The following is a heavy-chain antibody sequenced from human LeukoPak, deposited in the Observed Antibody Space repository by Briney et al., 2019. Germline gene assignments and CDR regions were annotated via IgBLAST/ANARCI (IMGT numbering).Heavy chain of an antibody. CDR3: AKDGGSSNWYYFDY. CDR2: ISWNSGNI. J-gene: IGHJ4*02. Sequence: GGSLRLSCAASGFIFSSYWMHWVRQAPGKGLEWVSGISWNSGNIGYADSVKGRFTISRDNAKNSLYLQMNSLRAEDMALYYCAKDGGSSNWYYFDYWGQGTLVTVSS. V-gene: IGHV3-9*03. D-gene: IGHD6-13*01. CDR1: GFIFSSYW.